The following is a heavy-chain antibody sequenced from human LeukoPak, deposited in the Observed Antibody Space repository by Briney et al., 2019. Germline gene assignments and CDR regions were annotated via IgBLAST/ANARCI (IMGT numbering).Heavy chain of an antibody. D-gene: IGHD3-16*02. Sequence: SETLSLTCTVSGGSIASSSNYWVWIRQPPGKGLEWIGNIYYSGITYYSPSLTSRVTISVDTSKNQFSLNLASVTAADTAVYYCARMVLYDYVWGSYRYRSLDYWGQGTLVTVSS. V-gene: IGHV4-39*07. J-gene: IGHJ4*02. CDR2: IYYSGIT. CDR1: GGSIASSSNY. CDR3: ARMVLYDYVWGSYRYRSLDY.